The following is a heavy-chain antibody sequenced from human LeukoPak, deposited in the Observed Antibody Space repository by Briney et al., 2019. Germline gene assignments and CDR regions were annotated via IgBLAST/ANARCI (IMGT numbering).Heavy chain of an antibody. D-gene: IGHD4-23*01. CDR2: IYSGGGT. Sequence: GGSLRLSCAASGVTVSSNYMTWVRQAPGKGLEYVSVIYSGGGTYYADSVKGRFSISRDNSKSTLYLQMNSLRAEDTAVYYCARLVTGTAVVNSGWFDPWGQGTLVTVSS. CDR1: GVTVSSNY. V-gene: IGHV3-66*04. CDR3: ARLVTGTAVVNSGWFDP. J-gene: IGHJ5*02.